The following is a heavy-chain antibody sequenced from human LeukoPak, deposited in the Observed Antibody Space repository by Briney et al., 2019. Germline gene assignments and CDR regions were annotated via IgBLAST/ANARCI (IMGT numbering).Heavy chain of an antibody. D-gene: IGHD4-23*01. CDR3: ARERGGGQTNWFDP. J-gene: IGHJ5*02. V-gene: IGHV1-69*06. CDR1: GGTFSSYA. CDR2: IIPIFGTA. Sequence: GASVKVSCKASGGTFSSYAISWVRQAPGQGLEWMGGIIPIFGTANYAQKFQGRVTITADKSTSTAYMELSSLRSEDTAVYYCARERGGGQTNWFDPWGQGTLVTVSS.